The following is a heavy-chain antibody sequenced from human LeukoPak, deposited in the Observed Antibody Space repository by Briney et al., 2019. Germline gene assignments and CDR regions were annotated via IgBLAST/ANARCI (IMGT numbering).Heavy chain of an antibody. V-gene: IGHV4-34*01. D-gene: IGHD5-24*01. Sequence: SETLSLTCAVYGGSFSGYYWSWIRQPSGKGLEWIGEINHSGSTNYNPSLKSRVTISVDTSKNQFSLKLSSVTAADTAVYYCARAGKRWLQLGWFDYWGQGTLVTVSS. J-gene: IGHJ4*02. CDR2: INHSGST. CDR3: ARAGKRWLQLGWFDY. CDR1: GGSFSGYY.